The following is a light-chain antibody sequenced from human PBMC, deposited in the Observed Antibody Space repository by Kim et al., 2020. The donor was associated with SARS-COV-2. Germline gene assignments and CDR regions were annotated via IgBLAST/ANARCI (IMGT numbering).Light chain of an antibody. V-gene: IGLV1-47*01. CDR2: RNN. CDR3: AAWDDSLSGYV. J-gene: IGLJ1*01. Sequence: GQRVTISCSGSSSNIGSNYVYWYQQLPGTAPKLLIYRNNQRPSGVPDRFSGSKSGTSASLAISGLRSEDEADYYCAAWDDSLSGYVFGTGTEVTVL. CDR1: SSNIGSNY.